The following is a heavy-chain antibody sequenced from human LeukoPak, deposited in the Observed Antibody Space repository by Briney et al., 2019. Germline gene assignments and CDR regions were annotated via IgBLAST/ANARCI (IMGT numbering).Heavy chain of an antibody. CDR3: ASDIQLILLGADAMDI. Sequence: GASVKVSCKASRYTFTDYYIHWVRHPPEQGLEWMGWINPNTGDTAHAQSFQGRVTLATDTSISTAYLDLSSLRSYDTAVYYCASDIQLILLGADAMDIWGQGTTVTVSS. V-gene: IGHV1-2*02. J-gene: IGHJ6*02. CDR1: RYTFTDYY. CDR2: INPNTGDT. D-gene: IGHD2-2*01.